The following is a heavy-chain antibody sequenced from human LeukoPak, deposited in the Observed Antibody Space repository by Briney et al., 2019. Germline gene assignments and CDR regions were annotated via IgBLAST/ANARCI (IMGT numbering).Heavy chain of an antibody. Sequence: PGGSLRLSCAASGFTFSSYSMNWGRQAPGKGLEWVSSISSSSSYIYYADSVKGRFTISRDNSKNSLYLQMNSLRTEDTALYYCAKGKNTGSYLSHVDYWGQGTLVTVSS. D-gene: IGHD3-10*01. CDR1: GFTFSSYS. V-gene: IGHV3-21*04. J-gene: IGHJ4*02. CDR3: AKGKNTGSYLSHVDY. CDR2: ISSSSSYI.